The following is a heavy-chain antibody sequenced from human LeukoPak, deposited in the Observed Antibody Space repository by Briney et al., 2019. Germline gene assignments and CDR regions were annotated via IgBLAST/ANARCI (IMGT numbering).Heavy chain of an antibody. V-gene: IGHV1-69*13. CDR1: GGTFSSYA. J-gene: IGHJ3*02. CDR2: IITIFGTA. CDR3: AREHAQGLPDAFDI. Sequence: GASVKVSCKASGGTFSSYAISWVRQAPGQGLEWMGGIITIFGTAKYAQKFQGRVTITADESTSTAYMELSSLRSEDTAVYYCAREHAQGLPDAFDIWGQGTMVTVSS.